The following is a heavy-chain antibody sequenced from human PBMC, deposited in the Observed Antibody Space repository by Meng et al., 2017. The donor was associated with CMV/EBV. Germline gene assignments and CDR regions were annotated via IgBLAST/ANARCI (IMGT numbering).Heavy chain of an antibody. Sequence: SETLSLTCTVSGGSISSYYWSWIRQPPGKGLEWIGYIYYSGSTNYNPSLKSRVTISVDTSKNQFSLKLSSVTAADTAVYYCARGGGSSSSYYYYYGMDVWGQGTTVTVSS. CDR2: IYYSGST. D-gene: IGHD6-6*01. CDR1: GGSISSYY. V-gene: IGHV4-59*01. CDR3: ARGGGSSSSYYYYYGMDV. J-gene: IGHJ6*02.